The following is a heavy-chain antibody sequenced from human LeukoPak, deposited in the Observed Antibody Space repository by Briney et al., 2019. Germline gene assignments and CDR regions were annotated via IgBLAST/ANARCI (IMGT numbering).Heavy chain of an antibody. CDR3: ARGYQDDFWSGYYYYYGMDV. Sequence: ASVNVSCKASGYTFTVYYMHWVRQAPGQGLEWMGWINPNSGGTNYAQKFQGWVTMTRDTSISTAYMELSRLRSDDTAVYYCARGYQDDFWSGYYYYYGMDVWGQGTTVTVSS. CDR1: GYTFTVYY. D-gene: IGHD3-3*01. J-gene: IGHJ6*02. CDR2: INPNSGGT. V-gene: IGHV1-2*04.